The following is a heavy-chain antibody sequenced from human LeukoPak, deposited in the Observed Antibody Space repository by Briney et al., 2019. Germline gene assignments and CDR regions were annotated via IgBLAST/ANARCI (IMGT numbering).Heavy chain of an antibody. J-gene: IGHJ6*03. Sequence: SETLSLTCTVSGGSISSNSYYWSWLRQPPGKGLEWIGEINHSGSTNYNPSLKSRVTISVDTSKNQFSLKLTSVTAADTAVYYCARLKGRSSYYYYYMDVWGKGTTVTISS. CDR2: INHSGST. CDR3: ARLKGRSSYYYYYMDV. CDR1: GGSISSNSYY. V-gene: IGHV4-39*07.